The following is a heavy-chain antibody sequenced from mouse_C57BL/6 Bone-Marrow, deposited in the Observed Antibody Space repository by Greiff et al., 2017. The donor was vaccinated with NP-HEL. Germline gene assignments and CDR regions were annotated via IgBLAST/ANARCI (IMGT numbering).Heavy chain of an antibody. V-gene: IGHV1-26*01. Sequence: VQLQQSGPELVKPGASVKISCKASGYTFTDYYMNWVKQSHGKSLEWIGDINPNNGGTSYNQKFKGKATLTVDKSSSTAYMELRSLTSEDSAVYYCARGVLYDYDGGFDYWGQGTTLTVSS. J-gene: IGHJ2*01. D-gene: IGHD2-4*01. CDR3: ARGVLYDYDGGFDY. CDR1: GYTFTDYY. CDR2: INPNNGGT.